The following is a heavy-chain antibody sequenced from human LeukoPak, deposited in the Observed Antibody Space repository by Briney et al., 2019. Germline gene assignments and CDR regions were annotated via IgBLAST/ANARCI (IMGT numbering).Heavy chain of an antibody. CDR1: GFTFSTYS. D-gene: IGHD6-19*01. CDR2: ISSGSSYI. J-gene: IGHJ5*02. V-gene: IGHV3-21*04. CDR3: AKDAHSGWYVVPNWFDP. Sequence: PGGSLRLSCAASGFTFSTYSMNWVRQAPGKGLEWVSSISSGSSYIYYADSVKGRFTISRDNAKNSLYLQMNSLRAKDTAVYYCAKDAHSGWYVVPNWFDPWGQGTLVTVSS.